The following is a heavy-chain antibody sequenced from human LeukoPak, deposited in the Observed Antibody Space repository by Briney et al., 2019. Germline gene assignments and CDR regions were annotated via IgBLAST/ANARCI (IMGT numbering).Heavy chain of an antibody. CDR3: ARGGRAQAAPYVY. J-gene: IGHJ4*02. V-gene: IGHV3-23*01. Sequence: GGSLRLSCAAFGFPFSTPFNINAMTWVRQAPGKGLEWVATMNHVGTIIHYADSVKGRFTISRDNSKNMVYLQMNSLRAEDTAVYYCARGGRAQAAPYVYWGQGTLVTVSS. D-gene: IGHD6-13*01. CDR1: GFPFSTPFNINA. CDR2: MNHVGTII.